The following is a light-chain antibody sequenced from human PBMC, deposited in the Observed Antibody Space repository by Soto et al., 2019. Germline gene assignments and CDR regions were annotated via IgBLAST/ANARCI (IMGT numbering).Light chain of an antibody. CDR3: QQYYKLPWT. Sequence: ETVMTQSPATLSVSPGERATLSCRASQSVSSDLAWYQQKPGQAPRLLVYGASTRATGIPARFSGSGSGTEFTLTISSLQSEDFAVYCCQQYYKLPWTFGQGTKVDIK. CDR2: GAS. CDR1: QSVSSD. V-gene: IGKV3-15*01. J-gene: IGKJ1*01.